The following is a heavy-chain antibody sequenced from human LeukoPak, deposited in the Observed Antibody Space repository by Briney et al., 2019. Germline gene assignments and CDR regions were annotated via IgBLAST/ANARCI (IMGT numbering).Heavy chain of an antibody. J-gene: IGHJ4*02. D-gene: IGHD3-9*01. Sequence: PGGSLRLSCAASGFTFSSYSMNWVRQAPGKGLEWVSSISSSSSYIYYADSVKGRFAISRDNAKNSLYLQMNSLRAEDTAVYYCARDPTERNVLRYFDSCGKGLNYFDYWGQGTLVTVSS. CDR3: ARDPTERNVLRYFDSCGKGLNYFDY. CDR2: ISSSSSYI. CDR1: GFTFSSYS. V-gene: IGHV3-21*01.